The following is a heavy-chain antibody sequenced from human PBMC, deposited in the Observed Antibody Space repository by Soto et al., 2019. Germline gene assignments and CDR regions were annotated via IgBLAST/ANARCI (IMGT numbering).Heavy chain of an antibody. CDR2: IYYSGST. D-gene: IGHD3-9*01. J-gene: IGHJ6*02. V-gene: IGHV4-61*01. CDR3: ARYTWDDDSLTGYYKYYGMDV. Sequence: QVQLQESGPGLVKPSETLSLTCTVSGGSVSSGSYYWSWIRQPPGKGLEWIGYIYYSGSTNYTPSLNSRVPISVDTSKNQVSLQLSSVTAADTAVDYCARYTWDDDSLTGYYKYYGMDVWGQGTTVTVSS. CDR1: GGSVSSGSYY.